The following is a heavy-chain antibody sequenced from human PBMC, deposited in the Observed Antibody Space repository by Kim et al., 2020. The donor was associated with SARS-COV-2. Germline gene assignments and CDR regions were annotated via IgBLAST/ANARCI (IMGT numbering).Heavy chain of an antibody. V-gene: IGHV4-30-2*05. CDR3: ARGCYYDSSGCFDY. J-gene: IGHJ4*02. D-gene: IGHD3-22*01. Sequence: NPSRKSRVTIAVDTSKNQFSLKLSSVTAADTAVYYCARGCYYDSSGCFDYWGQGTLVTVSS.